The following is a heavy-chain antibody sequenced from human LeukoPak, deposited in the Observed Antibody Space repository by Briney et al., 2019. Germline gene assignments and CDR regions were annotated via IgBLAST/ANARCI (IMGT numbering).Heavy chain of an antibody. CDR1: GGSIRSSYYY. J-gene: IGHJ6*02. CDR2: IYDSGST. D-gene: IGHD5-18*01. CDR3: ARHDSYGYVVYGMDV. Sequence: SETLSLTCTVSGGSIRSSYYYWGWIRQPPGKGLEWIGSIYDSGSTYYNPSLKSRVTISVDTSKNQFSLKLNSVTAADTAVYYCARHDSYGYVVYGMDVWGQGTTVTVSS. V-gene: IGHV4-39*01.